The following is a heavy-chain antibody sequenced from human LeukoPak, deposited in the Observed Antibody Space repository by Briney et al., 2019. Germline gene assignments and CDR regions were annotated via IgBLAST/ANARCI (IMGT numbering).Heavy chain of an antibody. V-gene: IGHV3-23*01. Sequence: PGGSLRLSCAASGFTFSSYAMSWVRQAPGKGLEWVSAISGSGGSTYYADSVKGRFTISRDNSKNTLYLQMNSLRAEDTAVYYCAKSEASGYCTNGVCHYYYYHGMDVWGQGTTVTVSS. CDR3: AKSEASGYCTNGVCHYYYYHGMDV. CDR1: GFTFSSYA. D-gene: IGHD2-8*01. CDR2: ISGSGGST. J-gene: IGHJ6*02.